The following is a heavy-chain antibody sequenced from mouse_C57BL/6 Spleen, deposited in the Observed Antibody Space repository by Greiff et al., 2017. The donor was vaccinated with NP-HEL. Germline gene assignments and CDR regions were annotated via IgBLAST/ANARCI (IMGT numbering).Heavy chain of an antibody. V-gene: IGHV1-76*01. D-gene: IGHD2-4*01. CDR1: GYTFTDYY. Sequence: VQLQQSGAELVRPGASVKLSCKASGYTFTDYYINWVKQRPGQGLEWIARIYPGSGNTYYNEKFKGKATLTAEKSSSTAYMQLSSLTSEDSAVYFCARNNYDYGASFDYWGQGTTLTVSS. J-gene: IGHJ2*01. CDR2: IYPGSGNT. CDR3: ARNNYDYGASFDY.